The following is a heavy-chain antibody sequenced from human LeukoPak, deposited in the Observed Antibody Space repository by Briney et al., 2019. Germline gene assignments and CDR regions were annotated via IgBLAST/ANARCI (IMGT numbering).Heavy chain of an antibody. V-gene: IGHV3-21*01. J-gene: IGHJ4*02. CDR2: ISSSSSYI. D-gene: IGHD3-22*01. CDR3: VRSAFHAGSGNYYDY. Sequence: GGSLRLSCAASGFTFSSYSMNWVRQAPGKGLEWVSSISSSSSYIYYADSVKGRFTISRDNAKNTLYLQMNSLRVEDTAVYYCVRSAFHAGSGNYYDYWGQGTLVTVSS. CDR1: GFTFSSYS.